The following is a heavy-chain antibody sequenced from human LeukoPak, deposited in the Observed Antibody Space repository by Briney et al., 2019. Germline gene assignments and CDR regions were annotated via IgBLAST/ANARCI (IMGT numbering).Heavy chain of an antibody. Sequence: SVKVSCKASGGTFSSYAISWARQAPGQGLEWMGGIIPIFGTANYAQKFQGRVTITADESTSTAYMELSSLRSEDTAVYYCAIGGEFYYYYMDVWGKGTTVTVSS. D-gene: IGHD2-21*01. CDR3: AIGGEFYYYYMDV. J-gene: IGHJ6*03. CDR1: GGTFSSYA. CDR2: IIPIFGTA. V-gene: IGHV1-69*01.